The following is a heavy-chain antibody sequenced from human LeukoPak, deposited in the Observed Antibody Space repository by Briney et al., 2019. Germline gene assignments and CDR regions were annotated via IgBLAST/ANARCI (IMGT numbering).Heavy chain of an antibody. CDR1: GGSISSYY. V-gene: IGHV4-4*07. D-gene: IGHD3-10*01. J-gene: IGHJ3*01. CDR2: IYTSGST. CDR3: ARQGGVKKTYYYGSGSKIDAFDF. Sequence: PSQTLSLTCTVSGGSISSYYWSWIRQPAGKGLEWIGRIYTSGSTNYNPSLKSRVTMSVDTSKNQFSLKLSSVTPADTAVYYCARQGGVKKTYYYGSGSKIDAFDFWGQGTMVTVSS.